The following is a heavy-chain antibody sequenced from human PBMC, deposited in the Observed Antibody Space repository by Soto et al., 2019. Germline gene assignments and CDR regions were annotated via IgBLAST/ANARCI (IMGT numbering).Heavy chain of an antibody. CDR2: ISGSGENT. J-gene: IGHJ6*03. Sequence: GGSLRLSCTTSGVSFSSYGMSWVRQAPGKGLEWVSSISGSGENTYYADAVKGRFTISRDNSEDTLYVKMTSLRAEDTAAYYCARGSQYGGYAWGAGYYYFYYMDVWGKGTTVTVSS. V-gene: IGHV3-23*01. CDR1: GVSFSSYG. CDR3: ARGSQYGGYAWGAGYYYFYYMDV. D-gene: IGHD5-12*01.